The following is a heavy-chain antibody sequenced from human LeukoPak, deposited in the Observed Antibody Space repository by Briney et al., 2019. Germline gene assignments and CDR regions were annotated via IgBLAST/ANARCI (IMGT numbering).Heavy chain of an antibody. CDR2: SRDKSNSYTT. CDR1: GFTVTSNY. V-gene: IGHV3-72*01. CDR3: ARDMGRYYYGSGPMDV. Sequence: GGSLRLSCAASGFTVTSNYMSWVRQAPGKGLEWVGRSRDKSNSYTTEYAASVKGRFTISRDDSKNSLNLQMNSLKSEDTAVYYCARDMGRYYYGSGPMDVWGQGTTVTVSS. D-gene: IGHD3-10*01. J-gene: IGHJ6*02.